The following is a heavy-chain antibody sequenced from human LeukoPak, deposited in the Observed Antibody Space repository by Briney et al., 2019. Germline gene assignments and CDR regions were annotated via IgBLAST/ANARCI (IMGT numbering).Heavy chain of an antibody. D-gene: IGHD1-26*01. CDR2: IYYSGST. CDR3: ARSVPFKVGAADY. J-gene: IGHJ4*02. CDR1: GGSISSSIHY. V-gene: IGHV4-61*05. Sequence: SETLSLICTVSGGSISSSIHYWGWIRQPPGKGLEWIGYIYYSGSTNYNPSLKSRVTMSVDTSKNQFSLQLRSMTSADTAVYYCARSVPFKVGAADYWGQGILVIVSS.